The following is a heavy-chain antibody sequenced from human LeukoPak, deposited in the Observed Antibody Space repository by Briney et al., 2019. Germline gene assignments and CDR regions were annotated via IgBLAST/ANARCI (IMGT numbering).Heavy chain of an antibody. D-gene: IGHD6-6*01. CDR1: GFTFSSYG. CDR2: IRYDGSNK. CDR3: ARLYSSSAYYYYYMDV. Sequence: GALRLSCAASGFTFSSYGMHWVRQAPGKGLEWVAFIRYDGSNKYYADSVKGRFTISRDNSKNTLYLQMNSLRAEDTAVYYCARLYSSSAYYYYYMDVWGKGTTVTVSS. V-gene: IGHV3-30*02. J-gene: IGHJ6*03.